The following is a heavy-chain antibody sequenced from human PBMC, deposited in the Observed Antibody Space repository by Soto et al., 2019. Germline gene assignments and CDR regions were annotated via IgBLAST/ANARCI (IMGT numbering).Heavy chain of an antibody. CDR2: INSDGSRT. CDR3: ARDRDPTIFGVVITPTFDY. CDR1: GFTFSTHW. Sequence: GGSLILSCVASGFTFSTHWMHWVRQAPGKGLVWVSRINSDGSRTNYADSVKGRFTISRDNSKNTLYLQMNSLRAEDTAVYYCARDRDPTIFGVVITPTFDYWGQGTLVTGSS. J-gene: IGHJ4*02. D-gene: IGHD3-3*01. V-gene: IGHV3-74*01.